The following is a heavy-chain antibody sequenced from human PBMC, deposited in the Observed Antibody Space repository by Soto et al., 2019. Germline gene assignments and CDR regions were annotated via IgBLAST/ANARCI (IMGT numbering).Heavy chain of an antibody. J-gene: IGHJ6*02. V-gene: IGHV3-21*01. CDR1: GFTFSSYS. CDR3: QRADSSSAGGDYYYYGMDV. D-gene: IGHD6-6*01. CDR2: ISSSSSYI. Sequence: GSLRLSCAASGFTFSSYSMNWVRQAPGKGLEWVSSISSSSSYIYYADSVKGRFTISRDNAKNSLYLQMNSLRAEDTAVYYCQRADSSSAGGDYYYYGMDVWGQGTTVTVSS.